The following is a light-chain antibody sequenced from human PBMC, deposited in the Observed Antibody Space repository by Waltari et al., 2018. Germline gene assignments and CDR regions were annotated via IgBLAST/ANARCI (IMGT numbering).Light chain of an antibody. CDR2: QST. CDR1: KLGNKY. J-gene: IGLJ2*01. Sequence: SYELTQPPSVSVSPGQTASITCSGDKLGNKYTSWYHQRPGHSPVLVIYQSTKRPSVIPDRFSGSNSGITATLTISESQPLDEADYYCQAWDSNTVVFCGGSKLTVL. CDR3: QAWDSNTVV. V-gene: IGLV3-1*01.